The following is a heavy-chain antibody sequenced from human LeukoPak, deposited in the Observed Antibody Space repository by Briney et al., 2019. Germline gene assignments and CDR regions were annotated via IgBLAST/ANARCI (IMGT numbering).Heavy chain of an antibody. CDR3: ARRSAAKDAFDI. Sequence: GGSLRLSCAASGFTFRNYWMSWIRQAPGRGLESVANIKLDGTQKNYIQSVRGRFTISRDNARNFLYLQLSSLRAEDTAVYYCARRSAAKDAFDIWGQGTKVTVSS. J-gene: IGHJ3*02. D-gene: IGHD6-25*01. CDR2: IKLDGTQK. CDR1: GFTFRNYW. V-gene: IGHV3-7*01.